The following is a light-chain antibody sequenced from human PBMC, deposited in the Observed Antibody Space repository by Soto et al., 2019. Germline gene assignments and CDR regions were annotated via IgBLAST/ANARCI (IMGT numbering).Light chain of an antibody. CDR1: SSDVGGYNY. CDR3: SSYTSSSTWV. Sequence: QSALTQPASVSGSPGQSITISCTGTSSDVGGYNYVSWNQQHPGKAPKLIIYDVNNRPSGVSNRFSGSKSGNTASLTISGLQAEDEADYYCSSYTSSSTWVFGGGTTLTVL. J-gene: IGLJ3*02. CDR2: DVN. V-gene: IGLV2-14*01.